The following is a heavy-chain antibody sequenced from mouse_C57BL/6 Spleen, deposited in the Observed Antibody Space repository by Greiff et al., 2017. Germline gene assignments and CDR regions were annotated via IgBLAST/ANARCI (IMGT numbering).Heavy chain of an antibody. CDR3: AREYGKSPFAY. Sequence: QVQLKESGAELVKPGASVKISCKASGYAFSGYWMNWVKQRPGKGLEWIGQIYPGDGDTNYNGKFKGKATLTADKSSSTAYMQLSSLTSEDSAVYFCAREYGKSPFAYWGQGTLVTVSA. CDR1: GYAFSGYW. J-gene: IGHJ3*01. V-gene: IGHV1-80*01. CDR2: IYPGDGDT. D-gene: IGHD2-10*02.